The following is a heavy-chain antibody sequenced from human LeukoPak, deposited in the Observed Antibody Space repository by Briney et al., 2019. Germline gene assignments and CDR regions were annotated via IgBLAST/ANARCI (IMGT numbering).Heavy chain of an antibody. V-gene: IGHV6-1*01. CDR3: ARDRWSCYFDY. D-gene: IGHD2-8*02. J-gene: IGHJ4*02. CDR2: TYYRSRWYN. CDR1: GDSVSSNSAA. Sequence: SQTLSLTCAISGDSVSSNSAAWNWIRQPPSRGLEWLGRTYYRSRWYNDYAVSVKSRIAIDPDTSKNQFSLQLNSVTPEDTAVYYCARDRWSCYFDYWGQGALVTVSS.